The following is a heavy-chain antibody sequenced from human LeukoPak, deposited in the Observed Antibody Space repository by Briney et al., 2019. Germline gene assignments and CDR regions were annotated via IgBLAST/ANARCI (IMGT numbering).Heavy chain of an antibody. CDR1: GGSISSYY. Sequence: SETLSFTCTVSGGSISSYYWSWIRQPPGKGLEWIGYIYYSGSTNYNPSLKSRVTISVDTSKNQSSLKLSSVTAADTAVYYCARTYGDYFDYWGQGTLVTVSS. CDR2: IYYSGST. CDR3: ARTYGDYFDY. J-gene: IGHJ4*02. D-gene: IGHD4-17*01. V-gene: IGHV4-59*01.